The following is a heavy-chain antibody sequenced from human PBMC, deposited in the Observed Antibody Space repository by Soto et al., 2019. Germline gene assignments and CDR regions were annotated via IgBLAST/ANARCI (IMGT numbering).Heavy chain of an antibody. Sequence: SETLSLTCTVSGGSISSYYLSWIRQPPGKGLEWIGYFYYSGSTNYNPSLKSRVTISVDTSKNQFSLKLSSVTAADTAVYYCARGGWKLFDYWGQGTLVTVSS. CDR3: ARGGWKLFDY. CDR1: GGSISSYY. J-gene: IGHJ4*02. CDR2: FYYSGST. V-gene: IGHV4-59*01. D-gene: IGHD6-19*01.